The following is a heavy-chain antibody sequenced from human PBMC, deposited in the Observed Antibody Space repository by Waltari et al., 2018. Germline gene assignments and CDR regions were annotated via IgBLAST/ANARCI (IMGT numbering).Heavy chain of an antibody. CDR2: IENGGGRGT. J-gene: IGHJ6*04. CDR3: ARDHYYSKDV. CDR1: GFIFSTYW. Sequence: EVQLVESGGGLVQPGGSLRLSCEASGFIFSTYWMHWVRQAPGKGLVGVCRIENGGGRGTSYADSVKGRFTLSRDNAKNTLYLQMNSLRAEDTGVYYCARDHYYSKDVWGTGTTVTVSS. V-gene: IGHV3-74*01.